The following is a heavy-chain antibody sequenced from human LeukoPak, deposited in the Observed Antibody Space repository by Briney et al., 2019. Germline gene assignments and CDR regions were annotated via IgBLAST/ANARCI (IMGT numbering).Heavy chain of an antibody. D-gene: IGHD3-10*01. CDR1: GYTFTSYG. V-gene: IGHV1-18*01. J-gene: IGHJ4*02. CDR3: ARGITMVREGFDY. CDR2: ISAYNGNT. Sequence: ASVKVSFKASGYTFTSYGISWVRQAPGQGPEWMGWISAYNGNTNYAQKLQGRVTMTTDTSTSTAYMELSSLRSEDTAVYYCARGITMVREGFDYWGQGTLVTVSS.